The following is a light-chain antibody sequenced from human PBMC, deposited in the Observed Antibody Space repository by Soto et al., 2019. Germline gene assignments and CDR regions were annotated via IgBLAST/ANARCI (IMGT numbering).Light chain of an antibody. CDR2: AAS. J-gene: IGKJ1*01. Sequence: AIRMTQSPSSFSASTGDRVTITCRASQGISSYLAWYQQNPGKAPKLLIYAASTLQSGVPSRVSGSGSGTDFALTISCMESEYFATYYCQQYYSYLWTFGQGNKVEIK. CDR3: QQYYSYLWT. CDR1: QGISSY. V-gene: IGKV1-8*01.